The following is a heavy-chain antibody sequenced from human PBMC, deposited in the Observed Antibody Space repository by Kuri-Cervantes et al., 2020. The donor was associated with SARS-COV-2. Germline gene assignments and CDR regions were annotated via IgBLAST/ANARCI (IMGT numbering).Heavy chain of an antibody. D-gene: IGHD3-10*01. J-gene: IGHJ3*02. V-gene: IGHV5-51*01. CDR1: GYSFTSYW. Sequence: GESLKISCKGSGYSFTSYWIGWVRQMPGKGLEWMGIIYPGDSDTRYSPSLQGQVTISADKSISTAYLQWSSLKASDTAMYYCASPRLPQFEAFDIWGQGTMVTVSS. CDR3: ASPRLPQFEAFDI. CDR2: IYPGDSDT.